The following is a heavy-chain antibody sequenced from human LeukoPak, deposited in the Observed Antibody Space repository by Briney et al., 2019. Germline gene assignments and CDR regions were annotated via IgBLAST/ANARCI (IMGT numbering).Heavy chain of an antibody. CDR1: GYTFTTYH. V-gene: IGHV1-46*01. CDR2: IDTSDGNR. D-gene: IGHD2-15*01. CDR3: ATERSGGTWFDP. J-gene: IGHJ5*02. Sequence: ASEKVSCKASGYTFTTYHMHWVRQAPGQGLEWVGMIDTSDGNRNYAQKFLDRVTMTRDTSTSTVYMELSGLRSYDTAVYYCATERSGGTWFDPWGQGTLVTVSS.